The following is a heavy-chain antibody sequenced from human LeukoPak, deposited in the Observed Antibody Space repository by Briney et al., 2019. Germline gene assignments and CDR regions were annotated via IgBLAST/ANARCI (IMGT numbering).Heavy chain of an antibody. D-gene: IGHD3-10*01. CDR2: ISSNGGST. CDR1: GFTCSSYA. V-gene: IGHV3-64*01. J-gene: IGHJ3*02. CDR3: ARNYYGSGTHAFDI. Sequence: GGSLRLXCAASGFTCSSYAMHWVRRAPGKGLEYVSAISSNGGSTYYANSVKGRFTISRDNSKNTLYLQMGSLRAEDMAVYYCARNYYGSGTHAFDIWGQGTMVTVSS.